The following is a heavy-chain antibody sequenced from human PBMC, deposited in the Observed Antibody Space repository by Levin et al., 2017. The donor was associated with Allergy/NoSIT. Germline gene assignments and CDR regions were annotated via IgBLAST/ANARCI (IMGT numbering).Heavy chain of an antibody. J-gene: IGHJ5*02. CDR2: IYYSGST. D-gene: IGHD6-6*01. V-gene: IGHV4-39*01. CDR3: ARLYPDSSSHYWFDP. CDR1: GGSISSSSYY. Sequence: NPSETLSLTCTVSGGSISSSSYYWGWIRQPPGTGLEWIGSIYYSGSTYYNPSLKSRVTISVDTSKNQFSLKLSSVTAADTAVYYCARLYPDSSSHYWFDPWGQGTLVTVSS.